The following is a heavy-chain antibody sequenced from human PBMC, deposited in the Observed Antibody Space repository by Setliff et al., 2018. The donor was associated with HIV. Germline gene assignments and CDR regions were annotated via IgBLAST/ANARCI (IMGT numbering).Heavy chain of an antibody. D-gene: IGHD6-19*01. CDR1: GGSFSGYY. CDR3: ARRQWLAANFDS. CDR2: INHKGST. J-gene: IGHJ5*01. V-gene: IGHV4-34*01. Sequence: SETLSLTCAVYGGSFSGYYWSWIRQPPGKGLEWIGDINHKGSTNYKSSLKSRVTISMDTSKNQFSLKLTSVTAADTAVYFCARRQWLAANFDSWGQGTLVTVSS.